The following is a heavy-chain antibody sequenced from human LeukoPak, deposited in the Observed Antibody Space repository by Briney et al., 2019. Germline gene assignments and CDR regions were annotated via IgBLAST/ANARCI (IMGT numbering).Heavy chain of an antibody. CDR2: INPSGGST. V-gene: IGHV1-46*01. Sequence: ASVKVSCKASGYTFTGYYMHWVRQAPGQGLEWMGIINPSGGSTSYAQKFQGRVTMTRDMSTSTVYMELSSLRSEDTAVYYCARSFYDLGFYYYFDYWGQGTLVTVSS. D-gene: IGHD3-3*01. J-gene: IGHJ4*02. CDR3: ARSFYDLGFYYYFDY. CDR1: GYTFTGYY.